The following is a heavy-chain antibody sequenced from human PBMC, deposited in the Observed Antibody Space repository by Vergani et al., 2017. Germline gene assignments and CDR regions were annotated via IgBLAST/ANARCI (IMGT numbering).Heavy chain of an antibody. Sequence: VQLVESGGGVVQPGGSLRLSCAASGFSLSRFWMSWVRQAPEKGLEWVAHISPDGSATSYVDSVKGRFTISRDNTKNSLSLQMSGLRVEDTAVYYCVRGGRGDHGDFWSRLGPWGQGTRVIVSS. CDR2: ISPDGSAT. D-gene: IGHD3-3*01. CDR1: GFSLSRFW. V-gene: IGHV3-7*01. J-gene: IGHJ5*02. CDR3: VRGGRGDHGDFWSRLGP.